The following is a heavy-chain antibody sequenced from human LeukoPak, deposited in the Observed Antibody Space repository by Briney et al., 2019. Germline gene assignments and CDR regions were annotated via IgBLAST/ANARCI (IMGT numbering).Heavy chain of an antibody. CDR2: IIATGGST. CDR3: AKRGDHFYMDV. Sequence: GSLRLSCAASGFTFTTYAMSWVRQAPGKGLEWDSTIIATGGSTYYADSVKGRFTISRDNSKNTLYLQMNSLRVEDTAVYYCAKRGDHFYMDVWGKETTVTVSS. V-gene: IGHV3-23*01. CDR1: GFTFTTYA. J-gene: IGHJ6*03. D-gene: IGHD2-21*02.